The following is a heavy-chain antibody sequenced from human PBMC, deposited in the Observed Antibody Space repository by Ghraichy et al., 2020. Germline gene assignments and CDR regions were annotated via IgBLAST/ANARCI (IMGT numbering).Heavy chain of an antibody. CDR2: ISAYNGNT. CDR1: GYTFTSYG. D-gene: IGHD3-3*01. Sequence: ASVKVSCKASGYTFTSYGISWVRQAPGQGLEWMGWISAYNGNTNYAQKLQGRVTMTTDTSTSTAYMELRSLRSDDTAVYYCARDRHYYDFWSGYYPTTPHYYYYYGMDVWGQGTTVTVSS. CDR3: ARDRHYYDFWSGYYPTTPHYYYYYGMDV. J-gene: IGHJ6*02. V-gene: IGHV1-18*04.